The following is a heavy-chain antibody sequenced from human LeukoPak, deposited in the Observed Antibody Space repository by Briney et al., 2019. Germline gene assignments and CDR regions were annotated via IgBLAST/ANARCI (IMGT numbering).Heavy chain of an antibody. CDR3: ARQKDYDFWSGYPYYYYYMDV. D-gene: IGHD3-3*01. Sequence: SETLSLTCTVSGGSISSYYWSWIRQPAGKGLEWIGRIYTSGSTNYNPSLKSRVTMSVDTSKNQFSLKLSSVTAADTAVYYCARQKDYDFWSGYPYYYYYMDVWGKGTTVTVSS. V-gene: IGHV4-4*07. CDR1: GGSISSYY. J-gene: IGHJ6*03. CDR2: IYTSGST.